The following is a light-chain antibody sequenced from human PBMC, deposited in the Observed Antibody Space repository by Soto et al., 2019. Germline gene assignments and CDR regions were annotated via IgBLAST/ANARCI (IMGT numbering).Light chain of an antibody. CDR2: GAS. CDR3: QQYSNWWT. CDR1: QSVSSN. Sequence: EIVMTQCPATLSVSPGERATLSCRASQSVSSNLAWYQKKPGQAPRLLIYGASTRATGIPARFSGSGSGTEFTLTISSLQSEDFAVYYCQQYSNWWTFGQGTRVEIK. J-gene: IGKJ1*01. V-gene: IGKV3-15*01.